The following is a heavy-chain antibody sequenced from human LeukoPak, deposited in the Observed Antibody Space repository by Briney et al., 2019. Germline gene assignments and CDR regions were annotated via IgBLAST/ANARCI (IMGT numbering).Heavy chain of an antibody. V-gene: IGHV3-21*06. CDR3: ARDHGIPGSGSYRFDY. D-gene: IGHD3-10*01. CDR1: GFTFSSYS. Sequence: TGGSLRLSCAPSGFTFSSYSMNWVRQAPGKGLEWVSSISSSSCYIYYADSVKGRFTISRDYAKNLLYLQMNSLRIEDTAVYYCARDHGIPGSGSYRFDYWGHGTLVTVSS. CDR2: ISSSSCYI. J-gene: IGHJ4*01.